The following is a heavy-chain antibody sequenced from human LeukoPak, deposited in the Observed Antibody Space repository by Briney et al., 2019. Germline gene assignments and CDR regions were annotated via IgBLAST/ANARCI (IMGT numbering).Heavy chain of an antibody. V-gene: IGHV4-59*08. J-gene: IGHJ4*02. D-gene: IGHD3-10*01. CDR2: ST. CDR3: ARHPELYFFDY. Sequence: PSETLSLTCTVSGASISRYYWSWIRQPPGKGLEWIGYSTNYNPSLKSRVTMSADTSKNQVSLTLSSVTAADTAVYYCARHPELYFFDYWGQGTLVTVSS. CDR1: GASISRYY.